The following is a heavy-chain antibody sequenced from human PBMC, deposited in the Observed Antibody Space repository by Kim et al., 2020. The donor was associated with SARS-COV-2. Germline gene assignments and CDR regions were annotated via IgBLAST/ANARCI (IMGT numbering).Heavy chain of an antibody. CDR2: IYYSGST. Sequence: SETLSLTCTVSGGSVSSGSYYWSWIRQPPGKGLEWIGYIYYSGSTNYNPSLKSRVTISVDTSKNQFSLKLSSVTAADTAVYYCARDRNVMVSYGMDVWGQGTTVTVSS. V-gene: IGHV4-61*01. CDR3: ARDRNVMVSYGMDV. J-gene: IGHJ6*02. D-gene: IGHD3-10*01. CDR1: GGSVSSGSYY.